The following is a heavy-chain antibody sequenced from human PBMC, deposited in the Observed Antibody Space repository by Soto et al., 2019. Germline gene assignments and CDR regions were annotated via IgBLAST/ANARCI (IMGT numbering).Heavy chain of an antibody. CDR1: GLTFRNHG. D-gene: IGHD1-26*01. Sequence: QVQLMESGGGVVQPGRSLRLSCEGSGLTFRNHGMHWVRQAPGKGLEWLAVIWYDGSEKYYADSVRGRFFVSRDNAKNSLYLQMNSLTVEDTALYYCARWSDKKVVDPWGQGTAVTVSS. CDR2: IWYDGSEK. J-gene: IGHJ5*02. CDR3: ARWSDKKVVDP. V-gene: IGHV3-33*01.